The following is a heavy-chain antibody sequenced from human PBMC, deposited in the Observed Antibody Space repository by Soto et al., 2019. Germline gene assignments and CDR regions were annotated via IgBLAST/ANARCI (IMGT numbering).Heavy chain of an antibody. D-gene: IGHD6-13*01. J-gene: IGHJ4*02. CDR2: IYYSGDT. V-gene: IGHV4-30-4*01. CDR1: GDSISSGDYY. CDR3: ARERAAGTTFDY. Sequence: PSETLSLTCTVSGDSISSGDYYWSWIRQPPGKGLEWIGYIYYSGDTSYNPSLKSRVTISIDTSKNQFSLKLSSVTAADTAFYYCARERAAGTTFDYWGQGTLVTVSS.